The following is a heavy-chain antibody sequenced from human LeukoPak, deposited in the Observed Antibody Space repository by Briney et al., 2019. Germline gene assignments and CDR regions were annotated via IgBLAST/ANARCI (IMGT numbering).Heavy chain of an antibody. J-gene: IGHJ2*01. CDR2: INSDGSST. CDR1: GFTFSSYW. Sequence: RGSLRLSCAASGFTFSSYWMHWVRQAPGKGLVWVSRINSDGSSTSYADSVKGRFTISRDNAKNTLYLQMNSLRAEDTAVYYCAGSTLFYEDWYFDLWGRGTLVTVSS. V-gene: IGHV3-74*01. D-gene: IGHD3-10*01. CDR3: AGSTLFYEDWYFDL.